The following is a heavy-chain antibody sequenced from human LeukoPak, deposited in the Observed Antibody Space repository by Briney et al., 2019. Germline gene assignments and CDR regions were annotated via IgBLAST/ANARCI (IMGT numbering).Heavy chain of an antibody. CDR3: ARHQTTVTPDYYYYYGMDV. J-gene: IGHJ6*02. CDR2: IYPGDSDT. Sequence: GGSLKISCKGSGYSFTSYWIGWVRQMPGKGLEWMGIIYPGDSDTRYSPSFQGQVTISADKSISTAYLQWSSLKASDTAMYYCARHQTTVTPDYYYYYGMDVWGQGTTVTVSS. V-gene: IGHV5-51*01. D-gene: IGHD4-17*01. CDR1: GYSFTSYW.